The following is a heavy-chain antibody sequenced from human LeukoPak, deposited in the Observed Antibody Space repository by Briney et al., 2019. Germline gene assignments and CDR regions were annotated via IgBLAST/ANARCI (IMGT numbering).Heavy chain of an antibody. CDR2: IYTSGST. J-gene: IGHJ6*03. Sequence: SEALSLTCTVSGGSISSGSYYWSWMRQPAGKGLEWIGRIYTSGSTNYNPSLKSRVTISVDTSKNQFSLKLSSVTAADTAVYYFARDCSGYAGPYYYYYIDVWGKGTTVTISS. V-gene: IGHV4-61*02. CDR3: ARDCSGYAGPYYYYYIDV. D-gene: IGHD5-12*01. CDR1: GGSISSGSYY.